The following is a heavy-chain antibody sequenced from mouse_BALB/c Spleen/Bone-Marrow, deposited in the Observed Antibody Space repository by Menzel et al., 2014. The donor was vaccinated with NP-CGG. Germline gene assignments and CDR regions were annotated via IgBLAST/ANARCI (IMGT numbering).Heavy chain of an antibody. CDR3: ARTCRPYALDH. CDR1: GFIFSDYY. CDR2: ISDGGSYT. J-gene: IGHJ4*01. V-gene: IGHV5-4*02. Sequence: EVQLVESGGGLVKPGGSLKLSCAASGFIFSDYYMYWVRQTPEKRLEWVATISDGGSYTSYPDSVKGRFTVSRDNAKNNLYLQMSSLKSEDTAFYYCARTCRPYALDHWGQGSSVTVSS.